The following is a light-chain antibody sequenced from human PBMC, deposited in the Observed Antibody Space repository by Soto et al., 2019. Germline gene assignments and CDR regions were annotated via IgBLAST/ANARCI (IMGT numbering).Light chain of an antibody. CDR3: QQYETYSGT. CDR2: RAS. Sequence: DIQMTQSPSSLSASVGDRVTITCRASQIINTWLAWYQQKPGKAPKLVIYRASNLVNGVPSRFSGSGSGTEFTLTISSLQPDDFSMYYCQQYETYSGTFGPGPKVDL. V-gene: IGKV1-5*03. CDR1: QIINTW. J-gene: IGKJ3*01.